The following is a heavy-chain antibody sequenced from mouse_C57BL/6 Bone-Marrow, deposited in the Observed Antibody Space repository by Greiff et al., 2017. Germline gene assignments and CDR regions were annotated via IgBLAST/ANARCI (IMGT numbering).Heavy chain of an antibody. CDR2: INPNNGGT. Sequence: VQLQQSGPELVKPGASVKMSCKASGYTFTDYNMHWVKQSHGKSLEWIGYINPNNGGTSYNQKFKGKATLTVNKSSSTAYMELRSLTSEDSAVYYCARRYYYGRSFDYWGQGTTLTVSS. D-gene: IGHD1-1*01. J-gene: IGHJ2*01. V-gene: IGHV1-22*01. CDR1: GYTFTDYN. CDR3: ARRYYYGRSFDY.